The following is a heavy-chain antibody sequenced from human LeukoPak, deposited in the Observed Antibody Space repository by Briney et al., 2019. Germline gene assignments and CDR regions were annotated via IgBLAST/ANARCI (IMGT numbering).Heavy chain of an antibody. CDR2: IYTSGST. V-gene: IGHV4-4*07. CDR3: AREIGHFDY. CDR1: GGSINSYI. Sequence: SETLSLTSTGSGGSINSYIWSWIPQPAGKGLEWIGRIYTSGSTNYNPSLKSRVTMSVDTSRNQFSLKLSPVTAADTAVYYCAREIGHFDYWGQGTLVTVSS. J-gene: IGHJ4*02. D-gene: IGHD2/OR15-2a*01.